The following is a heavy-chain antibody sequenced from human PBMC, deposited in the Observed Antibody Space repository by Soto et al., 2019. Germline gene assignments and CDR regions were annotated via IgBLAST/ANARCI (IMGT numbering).Heavy chain of an antibody. CDR3: ARDLWELNYFDY. J-gene: IGHJ4*02. V-gene: IGHV3-33*01. D-gene: IGHD1-26*01. CDR2: IWYDGSNK. Sequence: VQLVESGGGVVQPGRSLRLSCAASGFTFSSYGMHWVRQAPGKGLEWVAVIWYDGSNKYYADSVKGRFTISRDNSKNTLYLQMNSLRAEDTAVYYCARDLWELNYFDYWGQGTLVTVSS. CDR1: GFTFSSYG.